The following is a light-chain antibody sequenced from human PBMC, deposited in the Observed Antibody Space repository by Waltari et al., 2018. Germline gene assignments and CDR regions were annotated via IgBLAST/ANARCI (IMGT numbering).Light chain of an antibody. J-gene: IGLJ2*01. CDR1: SSDVGGYNY. CDR2: EVS. CDR3: SSYTSSSNVV. Sequence: QSALTQPASVSGSPGQSITISCTGTSSDVGGYNYVSWYQQHPGKAPKLMIYEVSNRPSGVSIRCSGSKSGNTASLTISGLQAEDEADYYCSSYTSSSNVVFGGGTKLTVL. V-gene: IGLV2-14*01.